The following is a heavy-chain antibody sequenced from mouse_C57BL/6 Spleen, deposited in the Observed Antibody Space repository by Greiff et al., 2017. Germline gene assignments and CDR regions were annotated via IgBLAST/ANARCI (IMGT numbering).Heavy chain of an antibody. V-gene: IGHV14-1*01. Sequence: EVQLQQSGAELVRPGASVKLSCTASGFNIKDYYMHWVKQRPEQGLEWIGRIDPEDGDTEYGPKFQGKATMTADTSSNTAYLQLSSLTSEDTAVYYCTTSITTVVATDYWGQGTTLTVSS. CDR1: GFNIKDYY. CDR2: IDPEDGDT. CDR3: TTSITTVVATDY. J-gene: IGHJ2*01. D-gene: IGHD1-1*01.